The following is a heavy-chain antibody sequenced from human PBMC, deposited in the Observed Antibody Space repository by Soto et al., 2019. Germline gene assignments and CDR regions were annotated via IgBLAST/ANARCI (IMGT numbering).Heavy chain of an antibody. CDR3: ARDPKTSGGQHWAFNYFDS. CDR2: ISYDGTNK. Sequence: GGSLRLSCAASGFSFSISPMHWVRQAPGKGPEWVALISYDGTNKFYADSVKGRFTISRDNSKSTLYLQVDSLRPEDAAVYYCARDPKTSGGQHWAFNYFDSWGQGTPVTVSS. V-gene: IGHV3-30-3*01. D-gene: IGHD7-27*01. J-gene: IGHJ4*02. CDR1: GFSFSISP.